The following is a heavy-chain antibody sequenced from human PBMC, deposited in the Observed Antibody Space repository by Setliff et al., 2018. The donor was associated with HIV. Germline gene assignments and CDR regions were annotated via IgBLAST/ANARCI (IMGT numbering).Heavy chain of an antibody. CDR2: ISYTGTT. D-gene: IGHD3-22*01. CDR3: ARHVARFDYDTGGYYVSHFDY. Sequence: SETLSLTCTVSGGSISNYYWSWIRLPPGKGLEWIGYISYTGTTKYNPSLKSRVTISVDTSKNQFSVRLSSVSAADTAVYFCARHVARFDYDTGGYYVSHFDYWGQGTQVTVSS. V-gene: IGHV4-59*01. CDR1: GGSISNYY. J-gene: IGHJ4*02.